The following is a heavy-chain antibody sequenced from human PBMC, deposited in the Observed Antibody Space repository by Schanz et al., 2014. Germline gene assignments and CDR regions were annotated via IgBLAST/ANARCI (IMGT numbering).Heavy chain of an antibody. J-gene: IGHJ4*02. Sequence: QLPLQESGSGLVKPSQTLSLTCGVSGGSISSGGSSWNWIRLPPGKGLEWIGYIYHSGSTYYNPSLKSRVTIVVDRSKNQFSLILNSVTAADTAVYYCASTHWFGSGTTIVDYWGQGSLVTVSS. D-gene: IGHD3-10*01. CDR1: GGSISSGGSS. CDR2: IYHSGST. V-gene: IGHV4-30-2*01. CDR3: ASTHWFGSGTTIVDY.